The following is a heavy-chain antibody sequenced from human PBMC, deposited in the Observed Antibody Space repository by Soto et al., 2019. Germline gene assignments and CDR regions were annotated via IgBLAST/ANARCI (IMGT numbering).Heavy chain of an antibody. J-gene: IGHJ4*02. D-gene: IGHD2-15*01. V-gene: IGHV4-34*01. CDR3: ARVVVVAATFDY. Sequence: SETLSLTCAVYGGSFSGYYWSWIRQPPGKGLEWIGEINHSGSTNYNPSLKSRVTISVDTSKNQFSLKLRSVTAADTAVYYCARVVVVAATFDYWGQGTLVTVSS. CDR1: GGSFSGYY. CDR2: INHSGST.